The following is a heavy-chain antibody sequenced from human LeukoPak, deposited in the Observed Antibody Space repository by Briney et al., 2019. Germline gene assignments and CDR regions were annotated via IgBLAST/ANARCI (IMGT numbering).Heavy chain of an antibody. Sequence: GGSLRLSCAASGFTVSSNYVSWVRQAPGKGLEWVSVIYSGGSTYYADSVKGRFTISRDNSKNTLYLQMNSLRAEDTAVYYCARDRVRGVAYGMDVWGQGTTVTVSS. V-gene: IGHV3-66*01. D-gene: IGHD3-10*01. CDR1: GFTVSSNY. J-gene: IGHJ6*02. CDR3: ARDRVRGVAYGMDV. CDR2: IYSGGST.